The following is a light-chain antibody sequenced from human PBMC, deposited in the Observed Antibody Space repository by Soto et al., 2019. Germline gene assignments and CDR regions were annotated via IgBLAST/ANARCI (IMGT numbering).Light chain of an antibody. CDR2: EVS. V-gene: IGLV2-23*02. CDR3: CSYAGSYV. J-gene: IGLJ1*01. Sequence: QPVLNQPASVSGSPGQSLTISCTGTSSDVGSYNLVSWYQQHPGKAPKLMIYEVSKRPSGVSNRFSGSKSGNTASLTISGLQAEDEADYYCCSYAGSYVFGTGTKVTVL. CDR1: SSDVGSYNL.